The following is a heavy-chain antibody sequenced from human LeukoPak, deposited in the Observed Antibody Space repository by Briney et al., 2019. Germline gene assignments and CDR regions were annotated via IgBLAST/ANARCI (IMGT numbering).Heavy chain of an antibody. Sequence: GGSLRLSCAASGFTFSSYSMNWVRRAPGKGLEWVSSISSSSSYIYYADSVKGRFTISRDNAKNSLYLQMNSLRAEDTAVYYCARGHHTAMGDWGQGTLVTVSS. CDR3: ARGHHTAMGD. D-gene: IGHD5-18*01. CDR2: ISSSSSYI. CDR1: GFTFSSYS. J-gene: IGHJ4*02. V-gene: IGHV3-21*01.